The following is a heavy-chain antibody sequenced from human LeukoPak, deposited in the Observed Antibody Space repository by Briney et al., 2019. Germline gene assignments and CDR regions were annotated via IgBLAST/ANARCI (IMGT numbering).Heavy chain of an antibody. CDR3: ARTSLGGAWFDP. V-gene: IGHV4-30-4*08. CDR2: IYYNGST. D-gene: IGHD3-10*01. J-gene: IGHJ5*02. Sequence: SETLSLTCTVSGGSISSGDYYWSWIRQPPGKGLEWIGYIYYNGSTYYNPSLKSRVAISVDTSKNQFSLKLSSVTAADTAVYYCARTSLGGAWFDPWGQGTLVTVSS. CDR1: GGSISSGDYY.